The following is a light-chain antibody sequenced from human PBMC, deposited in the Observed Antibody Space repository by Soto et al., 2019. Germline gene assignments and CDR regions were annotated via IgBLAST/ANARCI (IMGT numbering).Light chain of an antibody. CDR2: EVS. CDR1: SSDVVTYKY. CDR3: CSYAGSTTRVV. V-gene: IGLV2-14*01. J-gene: IGLJ2*01. Sequence: QSVLTQPASVSGSPGQSSAISFTGTSSDVVTYKYVSWYQQHPGKAPKLMIYEVSIRPSGVSDRFSGSKSGNTASLTLSGLRPEDEAYYYCCSYAGSTTRVVFGGGTKLTVL.